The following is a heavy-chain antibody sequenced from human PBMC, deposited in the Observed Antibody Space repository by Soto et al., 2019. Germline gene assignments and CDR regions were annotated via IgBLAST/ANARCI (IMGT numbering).Heavy chain of an antibody. CDR2: ISGSGGST. V-gene: IGHV3-23*01. CDR1: GFTLSSYA. Sequence: LRLSCAASGFTLSSYAMSWVRQAPWKGLEWVSAISGSGGSTYYADSVKGRFTISRDNSKNTLYLQMNSLRAEDTAVYYCAKDDKLTIPYYYYGMDVWGQGTTVTVSS. J-gene: IGHJ6*02. CDR3: AKDDKLTIPYYYYGMDV. D-gene: IGHD4-4*01.